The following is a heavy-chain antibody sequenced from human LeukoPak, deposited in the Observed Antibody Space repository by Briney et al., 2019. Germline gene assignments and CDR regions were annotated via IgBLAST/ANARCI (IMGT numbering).Heavy chain of an antibody. D-gene: IGHD2-15*01. CDR3: ARDKRYCSGGSCPNNWFDP. CDR2: INPNSGGT. J-gene: IGHJ5*02. CDR1: GYTFTGYY. V-gene: IGHV1-2*06. Sequence: ASVKVSCKASGYTFTGYYMHWVRQAPGQGLEWMGRINPNSGGTNYAQKFQGRVTMTRDTSISTAYMELSRLRSDDTAVYYRARDKRYCSGGSCPNNWFDPWGQGTLVTVSS.